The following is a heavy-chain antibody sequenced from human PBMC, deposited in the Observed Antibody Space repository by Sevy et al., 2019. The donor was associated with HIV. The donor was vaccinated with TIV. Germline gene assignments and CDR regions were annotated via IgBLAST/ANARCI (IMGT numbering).Heavy chain of an antibody. Sequence: GESLKISCAASGFTFNNYGMHWVRQAPGKGLEWVAVIWNDQINKHYADSVKGRFTISRDNSKNTLYLQMNSLRAEDTAVYYCASLPHNYYDTSGSSGDDAFDLWGRGTMVTVSS. D-gene: IGHD3-22*01. J-gene: IGHJ3*01. CDR1: GFTFNNYG. V-gene: IGHV3-33*03. CDR2: IWNDQINK. CDR3: ASLPHNYYDTSGSSGDDAFDL.